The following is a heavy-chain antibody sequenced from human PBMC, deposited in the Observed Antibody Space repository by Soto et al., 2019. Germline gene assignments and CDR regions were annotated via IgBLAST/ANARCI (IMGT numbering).Heavy chain of an antibody. V-gene: IGHV3-11*05. J-gene: IGHJ3*02. Sequence: QVPLVESGGGLVKPGGSLRLSCAASGFTFSDYYMSWIRQAPGKGLEWVSYISSSSSYTNYADSVKGRFTISRDNAKNSLYLQMNSLRAEDTAVYYCASSIAVAGTHDAFDIWGQGTMVTVSS. CDR2: ISSSSSYT. CDR1: GFTFSDYY. D-gene: IGHD6-19*01. CDR3: ASSIAVAGTHDAFDI.